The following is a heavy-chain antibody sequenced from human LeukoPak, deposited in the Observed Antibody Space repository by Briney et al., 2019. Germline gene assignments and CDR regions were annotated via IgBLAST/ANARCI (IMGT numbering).Heavy chain of an antibody. CDR3: ARVGRDGYNYYYFDY. J-gene: IGHJ4*02. D-gene: IGHD5-24*01. CDR1: GGSISSYY. V-gene: IGHV4-4*07. Sequence: SETLSLTCTVSGGSISSYYWSWIRQPAGKGLEWIGRIYTSGSTNYNPSLKSRVTMSVDTSKNQFSLKLSSVTAADTAVYYCARVGRDGYNYYYFDYWGQGTLVTVPS. CDR2: IYTSGST.